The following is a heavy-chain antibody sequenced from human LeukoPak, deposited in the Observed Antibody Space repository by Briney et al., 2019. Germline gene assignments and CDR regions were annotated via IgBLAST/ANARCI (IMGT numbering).Heavy chain of an antibody. D-gene: IGHD2-15*01. CDR2: INPNSGGT. Sequence: ASVKVSCKASGYTFTGYYIHWVRQAPGQGLEWMGRINPNSGGTNYAQQFQGRVTMTRDTSISTAYMELSRLRSDDTAVYYCARDQDIVVLVAATYGMDVWGQGTTVTVSS. V-gene: IGHV1-2*06. CDR1: GYTFTGYY. CDR3: ARDQDIVVLVAATYGMDV. J-gene: IGHJ6*02.